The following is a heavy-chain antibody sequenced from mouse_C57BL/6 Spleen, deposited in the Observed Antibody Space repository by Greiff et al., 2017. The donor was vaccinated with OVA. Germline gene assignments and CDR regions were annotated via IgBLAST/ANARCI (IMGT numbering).Heavy chain of an antibody. V-gene: IGHV1-81*01. J-gene: IGHJ4*01. CDR3: ARGTTVVATREYYYAMDY. CDR1: CYTFTSYG. Sequence: VQLQQSGAELARPGASVTLSCQASCYTFTSYGISWVKQRTGQGLEWIGEIYPRSGNTYYNEKFKGKATLTADKSSSTAYIELRSLTSEDSAVYFCARGTTVVATREYYYAMDYWGQGTSVTVSS. D-gene: IGHD1-1*01. CDR2: IYPRSGNT.